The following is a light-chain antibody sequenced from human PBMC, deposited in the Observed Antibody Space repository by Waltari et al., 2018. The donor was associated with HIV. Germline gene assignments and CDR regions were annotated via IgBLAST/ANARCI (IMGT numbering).Light chain of an antibody. CDR3: QSYDSSLSASV. Sequence: QSVLTQPPSVSGAPGQRVTLSCTGSDSNTGTHAVHWYQQPPGTAPQLLIYNNNNRPSGVPDRFSASKSGTSASLAITGLQPEDETDYYCQSYDSSLSASVFGGGTKLTVL. V-gene: IGLV1-40*01. J-gene: IGLJ2*01. CDR1: DSNTGTHA. CDR2: NNN.